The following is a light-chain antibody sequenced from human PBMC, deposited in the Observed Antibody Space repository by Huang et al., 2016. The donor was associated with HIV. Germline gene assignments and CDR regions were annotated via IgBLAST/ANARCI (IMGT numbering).Light chain of an antibody. CDR1: QSVSSN. CDR2: GAS. CDR3: QQYNDWPPA. Sequence: EIVMTQSPATLSVSPGERATLSCRASQSVSSNLAWYQQKPGQAPRLLIYGASTRATGIPARFSGSGSGTEFTLTIGGLQSEDFAVYYCQQYNDWPPAFGQGTKLEIK. V-gene: IGKV3-15*01. J-gene: IGKJ2*01.